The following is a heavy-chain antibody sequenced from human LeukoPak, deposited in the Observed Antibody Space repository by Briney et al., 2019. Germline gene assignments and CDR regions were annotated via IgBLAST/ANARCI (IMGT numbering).Heavy chain of an antibody. V-gene: IGHV3-15*01. CDR1: GFTFSNAW. CDR3: TTDRVYYDILTGYYGY. J-gene: IGHJ4*02. Sequence: GGSLRLSCAASGFTFSNAWMSWVGQGPGEGLDWVGRTKSKTDGGTTDYAAPVKGRFTISRDDSKNTLYMQMNSLKTEDTAVYYCTTDRVYYDILTGYYGYWGQGTLVTVSS. CDR2: TKSKTDGGTT. D-gene: IGHD3-9*01.